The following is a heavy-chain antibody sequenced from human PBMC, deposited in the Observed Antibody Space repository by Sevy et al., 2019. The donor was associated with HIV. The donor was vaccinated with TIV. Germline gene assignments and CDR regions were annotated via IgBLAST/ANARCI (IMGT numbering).Heavy chain of an antibody. CDR2: ISSSSSYI. J-gene: IGHJ4*02. V-gene: IGHV3-21*01. D-gene: IGHD6-25*01. Sequence: GGSLRLSCAASGFTFSSYSMNWVRQAPGKGLEWVSSISSSSSYIYYADSVKGRFTISRDNAKNSLYLQMNSLRAEDPAVYYCARDPHSSGWPYYFDYWGQGTLVTVSS. CDR1: GFTFSSYS. CDR3: ARDPHSSGWPYYFDY.